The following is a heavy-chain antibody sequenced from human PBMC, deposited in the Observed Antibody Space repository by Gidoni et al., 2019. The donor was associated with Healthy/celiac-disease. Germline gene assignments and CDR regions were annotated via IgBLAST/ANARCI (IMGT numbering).Heavy chain of an antibody. J-gene: IGHJ4*02. CDR2: ISGSGGST. D-gene: IGHD2-2*02. Sequence: EVQLLESVGAWVQPGGSRGLPCPALGCPFSSYAMCWVRQAPGKGLGWVSAISGSGGSTYYADSVKGRFTISRDNSKNTLYLQMNSLRAEDTAVYYCAKGASAILNYFDYWGQGTLVTVSS. V-gene: IGHV3-23*01. CDR1: GCPFSSYA. CDR3: AKGASAILNYFDY.